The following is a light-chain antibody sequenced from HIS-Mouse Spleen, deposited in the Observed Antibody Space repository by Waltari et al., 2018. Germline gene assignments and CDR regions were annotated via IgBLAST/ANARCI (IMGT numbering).Light chain of an antibody. CDR1: SSPVGGYNS. V-gene: IGLV2-14*03. J-gene: IGLJ3*02. CDR2: DVS. Sequence: QSALTQPASVSGSPGQSITISCTGTSSPVGGYNSLPWYQQHPGKAPKLMIYDVSNRPSGVSNRFSGSKSGNTASLTISGLQAEDEADYYCSSYTSSSTWVFGGGTKLTVL. CDR3: SSYTSSSTWV.